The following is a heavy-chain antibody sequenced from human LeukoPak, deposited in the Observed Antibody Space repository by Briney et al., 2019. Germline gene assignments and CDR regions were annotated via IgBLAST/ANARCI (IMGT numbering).Heavy chain of an antibody. CDR2: VSGSGPGT. CDR1: GFTFSTYP. J-gene: IGHJ4*02. Sequence: SGGSLRLSCAASGFTFSTYPMHWVRQAPGKGLEWVSAVSGSGPGTYYADSVKGRFTISKDNSKNTLYLQMDSLRAEDTAVYYCAKRYLGASGSYNFDYWGQGTLVTVSS. CDR3: AKRYLGASGSYNFDY. D-gene: IGHD1-26*01. V-gene: IGHV3-23*01.